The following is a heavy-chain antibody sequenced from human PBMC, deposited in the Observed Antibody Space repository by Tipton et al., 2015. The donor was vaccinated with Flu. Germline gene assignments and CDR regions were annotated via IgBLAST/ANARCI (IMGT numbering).Heavy chain of an antibody. Sequence: SLRLSCAASGFLFSSYEMNWVRQAPGKGLEWLSYISSGGSTISYADSVRGRFTISRDNAKNSLYLQLNSLRAEDTAIYYCAKVIPEIVAGLDYWGQGTLVTVSS. CDR3: AKVIPEIVAGLDY. V-gene: IGHV3-48*03. CDR2: ISSGGSTI. CDR1: GFLFSSYE. D-gene: IGHD6-19*01. J-gene: IGHJ4*02.